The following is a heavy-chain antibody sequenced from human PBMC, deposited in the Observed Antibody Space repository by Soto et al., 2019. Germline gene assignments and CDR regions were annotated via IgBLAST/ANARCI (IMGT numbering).Heavy chain of an antibody. Sequence: ASVKVSCKASGYTFTSYYMHWVRQAPGQGLEWMGIINPSGGSTGYAQKFQGRVTMTADTSTSTVYMELSSLRSEDTAVYYCADGYSGYDFLFDPWGQGTLVTVSS. CDR2: INPSGGST. CDR1: GYTFTSYY. V-gene: IGHV1-46*01. J-gene: IGHJ5*02. CDR3: ADGYSGYDFLFDP. D-gene: IGHD5-12*01.